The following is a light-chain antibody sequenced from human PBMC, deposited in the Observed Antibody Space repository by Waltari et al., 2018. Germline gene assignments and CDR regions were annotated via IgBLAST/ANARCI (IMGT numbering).Light chain of an antibody. CDR2: DAS. CDR3: QQRTNWVTT. V-gene: IGKV3-11*01. J-gene: IGKJ5*01. CDR1: ESFSSY. Sequence: EIELTHSPATLSLSPGERATLSCRANESFSSYLAWYQQKPGQAPRLLIYDASNRAAGIPARFSGSGYGTDFTLTISSLEPEDFAIYYCQQRTNWVTTFGQGTRLDIK.